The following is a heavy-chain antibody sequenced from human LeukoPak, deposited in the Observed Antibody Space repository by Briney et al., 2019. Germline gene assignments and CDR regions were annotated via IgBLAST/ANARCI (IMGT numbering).Heavy chain of an antibody. CDR2: ISTGTYI. Sequence: GGSLRLSCAASGFTFSRFELNWVRQAPGKGLEWVSHISTGTYIAYADSVKGRFTISRDNARNSLYLEMNSLRAEDTAVYYCTREQDREAAATIVGDYWGQGTLVTVSS. J-gene: IGHJ4*02. CDR3: TREQDREAAATIVGDY. CDR1: GFTFSRFE. D-gene: IGHD3-22*01. V-gene: IGHV3-48*03.